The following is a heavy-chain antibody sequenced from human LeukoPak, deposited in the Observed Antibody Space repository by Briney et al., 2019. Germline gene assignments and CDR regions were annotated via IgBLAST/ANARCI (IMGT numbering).Heavy chain of an antibody. CDR3: ARAPYWYFDL. V-gene: IGHV3-23*01. Sequence: GGSLRLSCAASGFTFSNYAMSWVRQAPGKGLQWVSAISGSGESTYYADSVKGHFTISRDNSKQVLYLQMNNLRTEDTAVYYCARAPYWYFDLWGRGTLVTVSS. J-gene: IGHJ2*01. CDR2: ISGSGEST. CDR1: GFTFSNYA.